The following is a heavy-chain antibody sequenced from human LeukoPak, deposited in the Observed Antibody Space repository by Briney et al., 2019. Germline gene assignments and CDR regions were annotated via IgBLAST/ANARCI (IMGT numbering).Heavy chain of an antibody. CDR1: GFTFDDYG. J-gene: IGHJ3*02. Sequence: GGSLRLSCVASGFTFDDYGMSWFRQAPGKGLEWVGFIRSKAYGGTTEYAASVKGRFTISRDDSKSIAYLQMNSLKTEDTAVYYCTREDSSGYYYAEDAFDIWGQGTMVTVSS. D-gene: IGHD3-22*01. CDR3: TREDSSGYYYAEDAFDI. V-gene: IGHV3-49*03. CDR2: IRSKAYGGTT.